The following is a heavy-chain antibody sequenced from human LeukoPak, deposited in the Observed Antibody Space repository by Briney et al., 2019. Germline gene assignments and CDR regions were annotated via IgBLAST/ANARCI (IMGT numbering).Heavy chain of an antibody. CDR1: GFTFSSYA. V-gene: IGHV3-23*01. D-gene: IGHD3-10*01. J-gene: IGHJ6*02. CDR2: ISGSGGST. Sequence: GGSLRLSCAASGFTFSSYAMSWVRQAPGKGLEWVSAISGSGGSTYYADSVKGRFTISRDNSKNTLYLQMNSLRAEDTAVYYCAKEGQGSGSYYDYYYYYGMDVWGQGTTVPVSS. CDR3: AKEGQGSGSYYDYYYYYGMDV.